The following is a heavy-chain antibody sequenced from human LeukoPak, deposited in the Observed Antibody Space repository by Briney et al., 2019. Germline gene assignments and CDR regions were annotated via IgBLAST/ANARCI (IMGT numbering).Heavy chain of an antibody. CDR1: GFTVSTYY. D-gene: IGHD2-8*01. J-gene: IGHJ4*02. CDR3: ARGLGYCTSTTRLLPFDY. CDR2: IYSGGST. V-gene: IGHV3-53*01. Sequence: GGSLRLSCAASGFTVSTYYMTWVRQAPGKGLECVSVIYSGGSTYYADSVKGRFTVSRDNSKNTLYLQMNSLRAEDTAMYYCARGLGYCTSTTRLLPFDYWGQGTLVTVSS.